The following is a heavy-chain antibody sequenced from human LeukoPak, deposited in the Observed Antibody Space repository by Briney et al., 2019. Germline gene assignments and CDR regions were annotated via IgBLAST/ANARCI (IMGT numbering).Heavy chain of an antibody. J-gene: IGHJ4*02. CDR2: IRYDGSNK. CDR1: GFTFSSYG. V-gene: IGHV3-30*02. D-gene: IGHD6-6*01. CDR3: AKDFSRYSSSGPYDY. Sequence: GGSLRLSCAASGFTFSSYGMHWVRQAPGKGLEWVAFIRYDGSNKYYADSVKGRFTISRDISKNTLYLQMNSLRAEDTAVYYCAKDFSRYSSSGPYDYWGQGTLVTVSS.